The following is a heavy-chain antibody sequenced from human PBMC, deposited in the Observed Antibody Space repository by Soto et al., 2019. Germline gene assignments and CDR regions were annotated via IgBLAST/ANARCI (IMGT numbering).Heavy chain of an antibody. J-gene: IGHJ4*02. CDR3: ARGHNWNFDY. CDR2: INAGSGNT. Sequence: QVQLVESGAEVKDPGASVKVSCKASGFTFSRYAIHWVRQAPGQGLEWMGWINAGSGNTKYSEKFRGRVTITRDTSASTAYMELSSLRLEDTSVYYCARGHNWNFDYWGQGTLVTVSS. CDR1: GFTFSRYA. V-gene: IGHV1-3*01. D-gene: IGHD1-20*01.